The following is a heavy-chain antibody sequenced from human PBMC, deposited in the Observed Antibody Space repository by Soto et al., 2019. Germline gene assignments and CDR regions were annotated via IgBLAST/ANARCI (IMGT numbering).Heavy chain of an antibody. CDR3: VRDLAFTNGLTMDV. V-gene: IGHV4-59*01. CDR1: GGSISSYY. Sequence: PSETLSLACTVSGGSISSYYWSWIRQPPGKGLEWIGYIYYSGSTNYNPSLKSRVTISVDTSKNQFSLKLSSVTAADTAVYYCVRDLAFTNGLTMDVSGQGTTVSVSS. J-gene: IGHJ6*01. D-gene: IGHD2-8*01. CDR2: IYYSGST.